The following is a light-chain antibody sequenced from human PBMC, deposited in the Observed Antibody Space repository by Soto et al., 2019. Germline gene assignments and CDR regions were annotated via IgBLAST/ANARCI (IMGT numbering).Light chain of an antibody. CDR2: EVS. J-gene: IGLJ1*01. Sequence: QSVLTQPASVSGSPGQSITISCTGTSSDVGNYNLVSWYQQHPGKAPKLMIYEVSKWPSGVSNRFSGSKSGNTAFLTISGLQAEDEADYYCCSYAGSSTPLIFGTGTKLTVL. CDR3: CSYAGSSTPLI. CDR1: SSDVGNYNL. V-gene: IGLV2-23*02.